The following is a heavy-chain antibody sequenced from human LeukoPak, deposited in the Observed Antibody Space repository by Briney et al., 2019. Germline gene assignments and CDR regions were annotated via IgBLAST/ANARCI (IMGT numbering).Heavy chain of an antibody. V-gene: IGHV3-23*01. Sequence: GGSLRLSCAASGFTFDDYAMHWVRQAPGKGLEWVSAISGSGGSTYYADSVKGRFTISRDNSKNTLYLQMNSLRAEDTAVYYCAKGTFGELSLFDYWGQGTLVTVSS. D-gene: IGHD3-10*01. CDR3: AKGTFGELSLFDY. J-gene: IGHJ4*02. CDR1: GFTFDDYA. CDR2: ISGSGGST.